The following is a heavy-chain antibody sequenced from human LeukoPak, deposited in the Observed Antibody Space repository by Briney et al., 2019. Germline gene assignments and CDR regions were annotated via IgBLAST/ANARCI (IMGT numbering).Heavy chain of an antibody. J-gene: IGHJ4*02. CDR1: GGSISTYY. CDR2: IYYSGST. CDR3: ARGLYSSSWYYYFDY. V-gene: IGHV4-59*01. Sequence: SETLSLTCTVSGGSISTYYWSWIRQPPGKGLEWMGYIYYSGSTNYNPSLKSRVTISVDTSKTQFSLKLRSVTAADTAVYYCARGLYSSSWYYYFDYWGQGTLVTVSS. D-gene: IGHD6-13*01.